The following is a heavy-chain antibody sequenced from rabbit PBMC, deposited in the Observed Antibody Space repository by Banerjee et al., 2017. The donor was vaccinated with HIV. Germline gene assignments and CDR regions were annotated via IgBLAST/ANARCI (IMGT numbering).Heavy chain of an antibody. D-gene: IGHD4-1*01. CDR3: ARDAWGAEDFDL. Sequence: QSLEESGGGLVQPEGSLTLTCTASGFSLSSSYYTCWVRQAPGKGLEWIGCIYTGSSGSTYYASWARGRFTISNASSTAVTLQMTSLTAADTATYFCARDAWGAEDFDLWGPGTLVTVS. CDR2: IYTGSSGST. J-gene: IGHJ6*01. CDR1: GFSLSSSYY. V-gene: IGHV1S40*01.